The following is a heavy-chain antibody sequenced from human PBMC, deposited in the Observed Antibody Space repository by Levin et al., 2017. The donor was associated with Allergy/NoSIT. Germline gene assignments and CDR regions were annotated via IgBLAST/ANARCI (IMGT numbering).Heavy chain of an antibody. CDR1: GFTFSSYA. V-gene: IGHV3-30*04. CDR2: ISYDGSNK. D-gene: IGHD3-10*01. Sequence: PGGSLRLSCAASGFTFSSYAMHWVRQAPGKGLEWVAVISYDGSNKYYADSVKGRFTISRDNSKNTLYLQMNSLRAEDTAVYYCARDFGIRQYWYFDLWGRGTLVTVSS. J-gene: IGHJ2*01. CDR3: ARDFGIRQYWYFDL.